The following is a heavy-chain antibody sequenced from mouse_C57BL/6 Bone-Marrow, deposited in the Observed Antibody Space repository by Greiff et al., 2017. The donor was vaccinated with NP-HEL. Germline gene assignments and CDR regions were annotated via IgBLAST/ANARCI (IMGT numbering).Heavy chain of an antibody. CDR3: ARPYGYDGYFDV. Sequence: DVKLVESGGGLVQPGGSLKLSCAASGFTFSDYYMYWVRQTPEKRLEWVAYISNGGGSTYYPDTVKGRFTISRDNAKNTLYLQMSRLKSEDTAMYYCARPYGYDGYFDVWGTGTTVTVSS. CDR1: GFTFSDYY. D-gene: IGHD2-2*01. V-gene: IGHV5-12*01. CDR2: ISNGGGST. J-gene: IGHJ1*03.